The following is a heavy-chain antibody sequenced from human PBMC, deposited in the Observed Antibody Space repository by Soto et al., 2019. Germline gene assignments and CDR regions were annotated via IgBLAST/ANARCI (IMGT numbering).Heavy chain of an antibody. D-gene: IGHD6-6*01. V-gene: IGHV1-8*01. CDR3: ARGATRIAARLLSSWFDP. CDR2: MNPNSGNT. Sequence: ASVKVSCKASGYTFTSYDINWVRQATGQGLEWMGWMNPNSGNTGYAQKFQGRVTMTRNTSISTAYMELSSLRSEDTAVYYCARGATRIAARLLSSWFDPWGRGTLVTVSS. J-gene: IGHJ5*02. CDR1: GYTFTSYD.